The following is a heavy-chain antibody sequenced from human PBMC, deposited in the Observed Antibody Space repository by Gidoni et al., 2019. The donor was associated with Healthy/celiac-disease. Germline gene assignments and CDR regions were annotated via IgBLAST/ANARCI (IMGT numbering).Heavy chain of an antibody. V-gene: IGHV4-39*07. J-gene: IGHJ4*02. CDR1: GGSISSSSYY. D-gene: IGHD3-9*01. CDR3: ARGDDILTGYEDPYFDY. Sequence: QLQLQESGPGLVKPSETLSLTCTVSGGSISSSSYYWGWIRQPPGKGLGWIGSIYYSGSTYYNPSLKSRVTISVDTSKNQFSLKLSSVTAADTAVYYCARGDDILTGYEDPYFDYWGQGTLVTVSS. CDR2: IYYSGST.